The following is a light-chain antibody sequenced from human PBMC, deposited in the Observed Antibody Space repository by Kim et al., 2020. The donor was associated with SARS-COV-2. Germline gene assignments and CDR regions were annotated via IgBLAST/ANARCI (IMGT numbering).Light chain of an antibody. CDR1: KLGDKY. Sequence: SYELTQPLSVSVSPGQTAIITCSGHKLGDKYTCWYQQKPGQSPVLVIYEDNKRPSGIPERFSGSNSGNTATLAISGTQALDEADYYCQAWDSSTAVFGGGTKLTVL. CDR3: QAWDSSTAV. V-gene: IGLV3-1*01. J-gene: IGLJ2*01. CDR2: EDN.